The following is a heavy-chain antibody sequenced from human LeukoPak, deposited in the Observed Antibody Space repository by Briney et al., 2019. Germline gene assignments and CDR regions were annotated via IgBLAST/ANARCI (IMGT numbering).Heavy chain of an antibody. J-gene: IGHJ4*02. CDR2: IRYDGSNK. V-gene: IGHV3-30*02. Sequence: GGSLRLSCAASGFTFSSYGMHWVRQAPGKGLEWVAFIRYDGSNKYYADSVKGRFTISRDNSKNTLYLQMHSLRAEDTAVYYCAKEMRGSWYTGLDYFDYWGQGTLVTVSS. CDR3: AKEMRGSWYTGLDYFDY. CDR1: GFTFSSYG. D-gene: IGHD6-13*01.